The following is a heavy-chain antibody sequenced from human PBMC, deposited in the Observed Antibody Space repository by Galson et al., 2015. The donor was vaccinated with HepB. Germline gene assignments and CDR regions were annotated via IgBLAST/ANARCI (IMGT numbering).Heavy chain of an antibody. CDR1: GYTFTSYG. V-gene: IGHV1-18*04. J-gene: IGHJ5*02. CDR2: ISAYNGNT. CDR3: ARDLPPTVTTPHPNWFDP. Sequence: SVKVSCKASGYTFTSYGISWVRQAPGQGLEWMGWISAYNGNTNYAQKLQGRVTMTTDTSTSTAYMELRSLRSDDTAVYYCARDLPPTVTTPHPNWFDPWGQGTLVTVSS. D-gene: IGHD4-17*01.